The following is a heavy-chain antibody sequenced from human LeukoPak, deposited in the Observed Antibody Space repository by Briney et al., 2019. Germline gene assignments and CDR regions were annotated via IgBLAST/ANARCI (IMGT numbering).Heavy chain of an antibody. CDR1: GITFSSNW. D-gene: IGHD2-15*01. J-gene: IGHJ3*02. Sequence: GGSLRLSCAAAGITFSSNWMNWVRQAPGKGLEWVSYISHSGSTMYYTESVKGRFTISTDNAKNSLYLQMNSLRAEDTAVYYCGRGGYCSGGTCYRFNAFDIWGQGTTVTVSS. V-gene: IGHV3-48*03. CDR2: ISHSGSTM. CDR3: GRGGYCSGGTCYRFNAFDI.